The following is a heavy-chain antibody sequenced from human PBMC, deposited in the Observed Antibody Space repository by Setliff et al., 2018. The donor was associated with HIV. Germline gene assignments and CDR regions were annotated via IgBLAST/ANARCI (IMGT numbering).Heavy chain of an antibody. J-gene: IGHJ3*02. D-gene: IGHD3-9*01. CDR3: ARHYFDILTGYYNRAFDI. CDR2: INPSDNRT. Sequence: ASVKVSCKASGYTFNNYYMHWVRQALGQGLEWMGIINPSDNRTYYAQKFQGRVTMTRDTSTSSVYMELRSLRSEDTAVYYCARHYFDILTGYYNRAFDIWGQGTMVT. V-gene: IGHV1-46*02. CDR1: GYTFNNYY.